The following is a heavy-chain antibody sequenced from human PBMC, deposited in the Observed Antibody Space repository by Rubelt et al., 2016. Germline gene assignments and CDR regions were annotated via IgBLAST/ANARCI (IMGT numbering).Heavy chain of an antibody. D-gene: IGHD3-10*01. J-gene: IGHJ4*02. CDR2: IYTGDSDT. CDR3: ARIFGAGSYYKRYFDF. V-gene: IGHV5-51*02. Sequence: MPGKALEWMGIIYTGDSDTRYSPSFQGRVTFSADKSISTAYLQWSSLKASDTAIYYCARIFGAGSYYKRYFDFWGQGTLVTVSS.